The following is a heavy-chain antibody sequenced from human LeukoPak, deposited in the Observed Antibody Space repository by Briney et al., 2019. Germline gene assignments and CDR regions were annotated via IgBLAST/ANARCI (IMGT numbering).Heavy chain of an antibody. V-gene: IGHV4-59*01. Sequence: SETLSLTCTVSGGSISSYYWSWIRQPPGKGLEWIGYIYYSGSTNYNPSLKSRVTISVDTSKNQFSLKLSSVTAADTAVYYCAMSQWLVPGGYFDYWGQGTLVTVSS. CDR2: IYYSGST. CDR1: GGSISSYY. D-gene: IGHD6-19*01. CDR3: AMSQWLVPGGYFDY. J-gene: IGHJ4*02.